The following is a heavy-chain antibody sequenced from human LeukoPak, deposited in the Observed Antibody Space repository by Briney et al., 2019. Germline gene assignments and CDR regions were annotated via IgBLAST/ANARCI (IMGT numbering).Heavy chain of an antibody. Sequence: ASVKVSCKASGYTFTSYYMHWARLAPGEGLEWMGIINPSGGSTSYAQKFQGRVTMTRDMSTSTVYMELSSLRSEDTAVYYCARDRPSSTVNFDYWGQGTLVTVSS. D-gene: IGHD4-17*01. CDR3: ARDRPSSTVNFDY. V-gene: IGHV1-46*01. J-gene: IGHJ4*02. CDR2: INPSGGST. CDR1: GYTFTSYY.